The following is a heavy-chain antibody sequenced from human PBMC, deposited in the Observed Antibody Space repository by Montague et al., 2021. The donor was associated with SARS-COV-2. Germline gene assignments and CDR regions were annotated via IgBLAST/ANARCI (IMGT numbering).Heavy chain of an antibody. CDR2: INHSGST. D-gene: IGHD2-2*01. V-gene: IGHV4-34*01. CDR1: GGSFSGYY. CDR3: ASLTLGYCSNTSCYFGWFDP. J-gene: IGHJ5*02. Sequence: SETLSLTCAVYGGSFSGYYWSWIRQPPGQGLEWMGEINHSGSTNYNPSLKIRVTISVDTSKNQFSLKLSSVTAADTAVYYCASLTLGYCSNTSCYFGWFDPWGQGTLVTVSS.